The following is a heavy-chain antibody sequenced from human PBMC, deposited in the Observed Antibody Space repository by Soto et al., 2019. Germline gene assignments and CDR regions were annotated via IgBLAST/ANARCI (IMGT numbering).Heavy chain of an antibody. CDR1: SGSISSSNW. CDR2: IYHSGST. D-gene: IGHD6-6*01. CDR3: ARVGGVPIAARPGSAFDI. V-gene: IGHV4-4*02. J-gene: IGHJ3*02. Sequence: SETLSLTCAVSSGSISSSNWWSWVRQPPGKGLEWIGEIYHSGSTNYNPSLKSRVTISVDKSKNQFSLKLSSVTAADTAVYYCARVGGVPIAARPGSAFDIWGQGTMVTVSS.